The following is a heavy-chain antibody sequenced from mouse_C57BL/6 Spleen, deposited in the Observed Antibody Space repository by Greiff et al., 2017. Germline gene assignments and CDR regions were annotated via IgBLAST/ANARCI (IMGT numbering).Heavy chain of an antibody. J-gene: IGHJ2*01. CDR2: INPSSGYT. CDR1: GYTFTSYW. V-gene: IGHV1-7*01. D-gene: IGHD1-1*01. CDR3: ARCGSSYFDY. Sequence: VMLVESGAELAKPGASVKLSCKASGYTFTSYWMHWVKQRPGQGLEWIGYINPSSGYTNYNEKFKGKATLTADKSSSTAYMQLSSLTSEDSAVYFCARCGSSYFDYWCQGTTLTVSS.